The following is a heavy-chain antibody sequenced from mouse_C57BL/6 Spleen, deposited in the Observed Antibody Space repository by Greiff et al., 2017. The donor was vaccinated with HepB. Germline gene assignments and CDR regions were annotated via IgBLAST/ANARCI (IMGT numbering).Heavy chain of an antibody. Sequence: QVQLQQPGAELVKPGASVKLSCKASGYTFTSYWMHWVKQRPGRGLEWIGRIGPNSGGTKYNEKFKSKATLTVDKPSSTAYMQLSSLTSEDSAVYDCARSTGSSYERGNFDVWGTGTTVTVSS. V-gene: IGHV1-72*01. J-gene: IGHJ1*03. CDR3: ARSTGSSYERGNFDV. CDR2: IGPNSGGT. CDR1: GYTFTSYW. D-gene: IGHD1-1*01.